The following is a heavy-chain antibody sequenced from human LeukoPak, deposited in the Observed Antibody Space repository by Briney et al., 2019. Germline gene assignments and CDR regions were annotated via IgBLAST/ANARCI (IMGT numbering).Heavy chain of an antibody. CDR1: SGSISGGGYY. V-gene: IGHV4-31*03. CDR2: TSYSGTT. Sequence: PLETLSLTCTVSSGSISGGGYYWSWIRQLSGKGLEWIGSTSYSGTTYYNPSLKSRVTISLDTSKNQFSLKLTSVSAADTAVYYCAKGRPAAGQYYFDYWGQGTLVTVSS. D-gene: IGHD6-13*01. J-gene: IGHJ4*02. CDR3: AKGRPAAGQYYFDY.